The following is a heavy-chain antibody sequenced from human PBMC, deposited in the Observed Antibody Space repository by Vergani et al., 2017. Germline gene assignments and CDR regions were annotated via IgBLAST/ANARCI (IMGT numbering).Heavy chain of an antibody. CDR1: GYSFSDYY. J-gene: IGHJ5*01. Sequence: QVQLVQSGGEVKKPGASVKVACKASGYSFSDYYVHWVRQAPGQGPEWMGRINPKSGDTQQAQTFQGRGTMTRDTSNSTAYMEMSRLIIDDTAVYYCARSIRHDYVRLDAWGQGTLVTVSS. CDR3: ARSIRHDYVRLDA. D-gene: IGHD4-17*01. V-gene: IGHV1-2*06. CDR2: INPKSGDT.